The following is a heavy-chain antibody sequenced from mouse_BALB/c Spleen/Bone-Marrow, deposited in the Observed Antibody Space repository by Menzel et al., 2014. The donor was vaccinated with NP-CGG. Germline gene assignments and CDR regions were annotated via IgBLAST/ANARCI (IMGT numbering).Heavy chain of an antibody. D-gene: IGHD2-4*01. V-gene: IGHV1S41*01. CDR2: FAPGSGNT. CDR3: ASARSTLITTWSFDV. CDR1: GYTFTSYW. Sequence: DLVKPGASVKMSCKASGYTFTSYWINWIKQRPGQGLEWIGRFAPGSGNTYYNEMFKGKATLTVDTSSSTAYIQLSCLSSERSAVCLCASARSTLITTWSFDVWGAGTTVTFSS. J-gene: IGHJ1*01.